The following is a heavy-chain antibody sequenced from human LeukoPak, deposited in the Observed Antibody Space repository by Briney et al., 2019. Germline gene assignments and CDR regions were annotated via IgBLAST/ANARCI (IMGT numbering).Heavy chain of an antibody. CDR2: ISSSSSYI. CDR1: GFTFSSYS. CDR3: AKGGISGRPGLDY. J-gene: IGHJ4*02. V-gene: IGHV3-21*04. Sequence: GGSLRLSCAASGFTFSSYSMNWVRQAPGKGLEWVSSISSSSSYIYYADSVKGRFTISRDNAKNSLYLQMNSLRADDTAVYYCAKGGISGRPGLDYWGQGTLVTVSS. D-gene: IGHD6-6*01.